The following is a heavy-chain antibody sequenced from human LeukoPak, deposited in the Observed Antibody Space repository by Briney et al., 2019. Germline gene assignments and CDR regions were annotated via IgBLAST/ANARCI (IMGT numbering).Heavy chain of an antibody. V-gene: IGHV3-23*01. D-gene: IGHD3-22*01. CDR1: GFTFSTYS. CDR3: AKDRGPNYYDSSGHDY. J-gene: IGHJ4*01. CDR2: ISGRGDST. Sequence: GGSLRLSCVASGFTFSTYSMNWFRQAPGKGLEWVSVISGRGDSTYYADSVKGRFTISRDNSKNTLYLQMNSLRAEDTAVYYCAKDRGPNYYDSSGHDYWGQGTLVTVSS.